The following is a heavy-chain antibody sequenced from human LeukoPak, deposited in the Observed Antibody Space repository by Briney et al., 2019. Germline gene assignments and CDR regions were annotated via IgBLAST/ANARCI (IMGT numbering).Heavy chain of an antibody. V-gene: IGHV3-7*01. CDR2: IKQDGSEK. CDR1: GFTFSSYW. D-gene: IGHD2-2*01. J-gene: IGHJ6*02. Sequence: GGSLRLSCAASGFTFSSYWMSWVLQAPGKGLEWVANIKQDGSEKYYVDSVKGRFTISRDNAKNSLYLQMNSLRAEDTAVYYCARVGSGRRDCSSTSCYSGEYYYYGMDVWGQGTTVTVSS. CDR3: ARVGSGRRDCSSTSCYSGEYYYYGMDV.